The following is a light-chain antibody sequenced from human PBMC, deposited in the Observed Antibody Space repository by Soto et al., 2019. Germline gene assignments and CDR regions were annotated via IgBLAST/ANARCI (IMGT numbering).Light chain of an antibody. J-gene: IGKJ2*01. CDR1: QSVSSN. CDR3: QHYNNWPPYT. CDR2: DAF. V-gene: IGKV3-15*01. Sequence: IVMTQSPATLSVSPGERATLSCRASQSVSSNLAWYQVKPGQAPRLLIYDAFTRATDIPARFSGSGSGTEFTLTISSLQSEDFAIYYCQHYNNWPPYTFGQGTKLEIK.